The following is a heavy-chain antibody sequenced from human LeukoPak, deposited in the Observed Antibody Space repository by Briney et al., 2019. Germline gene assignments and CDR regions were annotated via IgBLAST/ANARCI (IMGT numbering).Heavy chain of an antibody. V-gene: IGHV1-2*02. CDR1: GYSFTDYY. CDR3: ARADRLHGGPYLIGP. CDR2: INPNSGGT. Sequence: ASVKVSCKTSGYSFTDYYMHWVPQAPGQGLEWMGWINPNSGGTSSAQKFQGRVTMTRDTSITTVYMEMSWLTSDDTAIYYRARADRLHGGPYLIGPWGQGTLVTVSS. D-gene: IGHD2-21*01. J-gene: IGHJ5*02.